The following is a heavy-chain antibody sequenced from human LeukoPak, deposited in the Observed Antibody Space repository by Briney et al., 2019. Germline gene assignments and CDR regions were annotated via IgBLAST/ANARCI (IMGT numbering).Heavy chain of an antibody. V-gene: IGHV4-31*03. J-gene: IGHJ4*02. CDR1: GGSISSSSYY. CDR3: ARTDRSSGFDY. Sequence: SETLSLTCTVSGGSISSSSYYWGWIRQPPGKGLEWIGYIYNSGSTYYNPSLKSRVTISVDTSKNQFSLKLSSVTAADTAVYYCARTDRSSGFDYWGQGTLVTVSS. CDR2: IYNSGST.